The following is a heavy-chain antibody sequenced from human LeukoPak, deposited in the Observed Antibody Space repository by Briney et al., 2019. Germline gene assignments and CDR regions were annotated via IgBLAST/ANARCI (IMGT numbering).Heavy chain of an antibody. D-gene: IGHD2-2*01. Sequence: GGSLRLSCVASGFTFSNYAMNWVRQAPGKGLEWVSGFSGSGDSTHYADSVKGRFTISRDNSKNTLYLQMNRLRVEDTAVYYCAKASFSSNWYDSFDTWGQGTMVTVSS. CDR1: GFTFSNYA. J-gene: IGHJ3*02. V-gene: IGHV3-23*01. CDR2: FSGSGDST. CDR3: AKASFSSNWYDSFDT.